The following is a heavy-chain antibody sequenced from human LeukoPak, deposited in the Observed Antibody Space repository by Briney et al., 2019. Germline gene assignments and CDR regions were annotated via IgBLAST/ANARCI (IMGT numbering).Heavy chain of an antibody. D-gene: IGHD1-26*01. CDR1: GFTVRSNY. CDR3: GRDYFGSIDY. Sequence: GGSLRLSCAVSGFTVRSNYMNWVRQAPGKGLEWVSSISSSSDYIYYADSVKGRFTISRDNAKNSLYLQMKSLRAEDTAVYYCGRDYFGSIDYWGQGILVTVSS. CDR2: ISSSSDYI. V-gene: IGHV3-21*01. J-gene: IGHJ4*02.